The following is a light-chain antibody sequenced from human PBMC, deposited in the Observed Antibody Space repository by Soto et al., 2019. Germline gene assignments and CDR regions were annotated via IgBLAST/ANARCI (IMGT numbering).Light chain of an antibody. V-gene: IGKV3-20*01. J-gene: IGKJ1*01. CDR3: QQYGSSPRT. CDR2: GAS. CDR1: QSVSHNY. Sequence: EIVLTQSPGTLYMYSGKLSTLSCRASQSVSHNYVAWYQQKPGQAPRLLIYGASSRATGITDRVRGRGAWTDFTRTSSRLEPEDVAVYYCQQYGSSPRTVGQGTKVEIK.